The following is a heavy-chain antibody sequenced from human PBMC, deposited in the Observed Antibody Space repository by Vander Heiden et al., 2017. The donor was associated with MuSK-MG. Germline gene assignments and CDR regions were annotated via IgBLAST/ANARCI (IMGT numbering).Heavy chain of an antibody. CDR1: GVAISSRVYY. D-gene: IGHD2-15*01. Sequence: QLPLQESGPGLVKPSDTLSLTCAVSGVAISSRVYYWGWIRQPPGKGLEWIGSIHYGGNIYSNPSLKSRVTISLDTSKNHFSLRLSSVTAADTAVYYCARDRTRRDGMDVWGQGTTVTVSS. J-gene: IGHJ6*02. V-gene: IGHV4-39*02. CDR3: ARDRTRRDGMDV. CDR2: IHYGGNI.